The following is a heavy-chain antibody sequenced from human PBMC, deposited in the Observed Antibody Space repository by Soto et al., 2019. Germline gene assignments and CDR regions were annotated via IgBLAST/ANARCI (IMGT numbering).Heavy chain of an antibody. CDR1: GGSISSEGYY. D-gene: IGHD3-22*01. CDR3: ARLGYASSGYCFDY. CDR2: IYYSGTT. Sequence: SETLSLTCTVSGGSISSEGYYWSWFRQLPGKGLEWIGDIYYSGTTYHNPSLRSRLTISVDKSKNQFSLKLSSVTAADTAVYYCARLGYASSGYCFDYWGQGTLVTVSS. J-gene: IGHJ4*02. V-gene: IGHV4-31*03.